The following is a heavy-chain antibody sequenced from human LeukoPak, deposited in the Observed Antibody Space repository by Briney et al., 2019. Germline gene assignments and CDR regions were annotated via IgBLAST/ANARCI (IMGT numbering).Heavy chain of an antibody. CDR1: GFTFSRYW. D-gene: IGHD3-22*01. CDR2: INQYGSEK. J-gene: IGHJ1*01. V-gene: IGHV3-7*01. CDR3: AKVRDSRGYYYEDFQH. Sequence: GGSLRLSCATSGFTFSRYWMSWVRQAPGKGLEWVANINQYGSEKYYVDSVKGRFTISRDNAKNSLYLQMNSLRAEDTAVYYCAKVRDSRGYYYEDFQHWGQGTLVTVSS.